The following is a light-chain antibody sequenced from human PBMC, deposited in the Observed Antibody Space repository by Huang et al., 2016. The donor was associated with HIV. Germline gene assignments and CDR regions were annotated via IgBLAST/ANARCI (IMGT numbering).Light chain of an antibody. CDR3: QQYNNWPPWT. J-gene: IGKJ1*01. V-gene: IGKV3-15*01. CDR1: QSVTSN. CDR2: GAA. Sequence: EIVIAQFSAILSVAPGERATPSCRASQSVTSNLAWYQQKPGQSPRLPIYGAATRATGIPVRFSGSGSGTEFTLTISSLQSEDFAIYYCQQYNNWPPWTFGQGTKVEIK.